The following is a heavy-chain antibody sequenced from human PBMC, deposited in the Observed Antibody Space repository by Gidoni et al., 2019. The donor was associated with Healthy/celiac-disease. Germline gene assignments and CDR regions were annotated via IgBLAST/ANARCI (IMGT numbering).Heavy chain of an antibody. Sequence: QVQLVQSGAEVQKPGASVKVSCQASGYTFTSYDLNCVRQATGQGLEWMGWMNPKSGNTGYAKKFQGRVTMTRNTSRSTAYMEVSSLRSEDTAVYYCERGFGANYYYGMDVWGQGTTVTVSS. V-gene: IGHV1-8*01. CDR1: GYTFTSYD. CDR2: MNPKSGNT. J-gene: IGHJ6*02. CDR3: ERGFGANYYYGMDV. D-gene: IGHD3-16*01.